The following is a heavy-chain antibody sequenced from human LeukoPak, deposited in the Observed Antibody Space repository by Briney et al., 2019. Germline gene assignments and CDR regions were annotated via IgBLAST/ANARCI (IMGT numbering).Heavy chain of an antibody. CDR2: INSDGSST. D-gene: IGHD4-23*01. Sequence: GGSLRLSCAASGFTFSSYWLHWVRQAPGKGLVWVSRINSDGSSTSYADSVKGRFTISRDNSKNTLYLQMNRLRAEDTAVYYCAKGDYGGNLAYFDYWGQGTLVTVSS. CDR1: GFTFSSYW. V-gene: IGHV3-74*01. CDR3: AKGDYGGNLAYFDY. J-gene: IGHJ4*02.